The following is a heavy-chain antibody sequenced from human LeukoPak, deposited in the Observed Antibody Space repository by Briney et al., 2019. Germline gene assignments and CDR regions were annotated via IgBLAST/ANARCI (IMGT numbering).Heavy chain of an antibody. V-gene: IGHV4-4*02. J-gene: IGHJ4*02. CDR1: GGSISSSNW. CDR3: GRMGSCGGDCYSGY. CDR2: IYHSGST. Sequence: QSSGTLSLTCAVSGGSISSSNWRSWVRQPPGKGLEWIGEIYHSGSTNYNPSLKSRVTISVDKSKNQFSLKLSSVTAADTAVYYCGRMGSCGGDCYSGYWGQGTLVTVSS. D-gene: IGHD2-21*02.